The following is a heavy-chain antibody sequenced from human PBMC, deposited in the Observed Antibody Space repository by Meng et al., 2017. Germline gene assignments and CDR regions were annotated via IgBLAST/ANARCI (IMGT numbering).Heavy chain of an antibody. CDR2: INTNTGNP. CDR1: GYTFTSYA. Sequence: QVQPVQFGAELKKPGASVKVSCKAPGYTFTSYAMNWVRQAPGQGLEWMGWINTNTGNPTYAQGFTGRFVFSLDTSVSTAYLQISSLKAEDTAVYYCARLVAGTFGQLFDPWGQGTLVTVSS. D-gene: IGHD2-15*01. CDR3: ARLVAGTFGQLFDP. V-gene: IGHV7-4-1*02. J-gene: IGHJ5*02.